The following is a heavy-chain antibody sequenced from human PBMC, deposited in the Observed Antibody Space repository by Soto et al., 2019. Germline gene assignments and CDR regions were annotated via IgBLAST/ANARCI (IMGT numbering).Heavy chain of an antibody. CDR2: INPSGST. D-gene: IGHD3-9*01. Sequence: PSETLSLTCAVYGGSFSGYSWTWIRQPPGKGLEWLGEINPSGSTYYNPALKRRGTISVDTSKNEVCLNLRSVTAADTAVYYCATGKIRYLNNWGQGTLVTVSS. CDR3: ATGKIRYLNN. J-gene: IGHJ4*02. V-gene: IGHV4-34*01. CDR1: GGSFSGYS.